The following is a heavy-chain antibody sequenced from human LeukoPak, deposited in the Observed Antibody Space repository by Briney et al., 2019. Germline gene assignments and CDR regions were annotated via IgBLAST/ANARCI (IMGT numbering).Heavy chain of an antibody. CDR3: ARAGVWDYSDSTGYHNAAFDI. D-gene: IGHD3-22*01. CDR2: LNPSSGGT. V-gene: IGHV1-2*02. J-gene: IGHJ3*02. Sequence: ASVKVSRKASVYTSGTHWMHWVRQAPGQGLEWMGWLNPSSGGTNYAQKFQGRVTVTRDTSISTAYMDLSRLRSDDTAVYYCARAGVWDYSDSTGYHNAAFDIWGQGTMVTVSS. CDR1: VYTSGTHW.